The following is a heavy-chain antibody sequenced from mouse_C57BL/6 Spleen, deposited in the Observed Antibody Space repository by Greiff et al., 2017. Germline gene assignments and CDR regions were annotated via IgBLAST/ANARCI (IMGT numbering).Heavy chain of an antibody. CDR2: IDPSDSYT. V-gene: IGHV1-69*01. Sequence: QVQLQQPGAELVMPGASVKLSCKASGYTFTSYWMHWVKQRPGQGLEWIGEIDPSDSYTNYNQKFKGKSTLTVDKSSSTAYMQLSSLTSEDSAVYYCARWTMVTTDAMDYWGQGTSVTVSS. J-gene: IGHJ4*01. D-gene: IGHD2-2*01. CDR3: ARWTMVTTDAMDY. CDR1: GYTFTSYW.